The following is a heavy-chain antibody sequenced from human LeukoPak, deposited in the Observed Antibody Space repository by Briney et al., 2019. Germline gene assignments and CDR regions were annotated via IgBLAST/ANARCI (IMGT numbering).Heavy chain of an antibody. Sequence: ASVKVSCKASGYTFTYRYLHWVRQAPGQALEWMGWITPFNGNTNYAQKFQDRVTITRDRSMSTAYMELSSLRSEDTAVYYCARLLWFGENVGYYYYMDVWGKGTTVTVSS. J-gene: IGHJ6*03. CDR3: ARLLWFGENVGYYYYMDV. CDR2: ITPFNGNT. CDR1: GYTFTYRY. D-gene: IGHD3-10*01. V-gene: IGHV1-45*02.